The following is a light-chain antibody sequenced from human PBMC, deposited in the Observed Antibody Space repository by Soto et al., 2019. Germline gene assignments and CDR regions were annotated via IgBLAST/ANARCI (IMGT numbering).Light chain of an antibody. CDR3: SSYTSSSTYV. CDR2: EVD. V-gene: IGLV2-14*01. Sequence: QSALTQPASVSGSPGQSITISCTGSSSDVGGYNYVSWYQQHPGKAPKLMIYEVDNRPSGVSNRFSGSKSANTASLTISGLQADDEADYYCSSYTSSSTYVFGTGTQLTVL. CDR1: SSDVGGYNY. J-gene: IGLJ1*01.